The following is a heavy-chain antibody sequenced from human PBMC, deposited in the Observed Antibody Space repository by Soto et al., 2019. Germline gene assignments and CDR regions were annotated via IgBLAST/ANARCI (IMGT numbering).Heavy chain of an antibody. CDR1: GFTFGDYA. D-gene: IGHD3-16*01. V-gene: IGHV3-49*04. CDR2: IRSKAYGGTT. Sequence: GGSLRLSCTASGFTFGDYAMSWVRQAPGKGLEWVGFIRSKAYGGTTEYAASVKGRFTIPRDDSKSIAYLQMNSLKTEDTAVYYCTREFEGAFDYWGQGTLVTVSS. J-gene: IGHJ4*02. CDR3: TREFEGAFDY.